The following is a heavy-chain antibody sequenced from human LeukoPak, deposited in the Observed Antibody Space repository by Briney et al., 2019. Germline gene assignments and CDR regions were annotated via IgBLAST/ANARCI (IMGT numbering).Heavy chain of an antibody. Sequence: PGGSLRLSCAASGFTFSSYAMHWVRQAPGKGLEWVAVISYDGSNKYYADSVKGRFTISRDNSKNTLYLQMNSLRAEDTAVYYCARDQEWPDYYYGMDVWGQGTTVTVSS. CDR1: GFTFSSYA. D-gene: IGHD3-3*01. CDR3: ARDQEWPDYYYGMDV. CDR2: ISYDGSNK. J-gene: IGHJ6*02. V-gene: IGHV3-30-3*01.